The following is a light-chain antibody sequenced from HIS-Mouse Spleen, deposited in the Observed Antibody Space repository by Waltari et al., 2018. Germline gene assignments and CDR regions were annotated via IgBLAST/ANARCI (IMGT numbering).Light chain of an antibody. CDR2: EVS. J-gene: IGLJ2*01. V-gene: IGLV2-14*01. Sequence: QSALTHPASVSGSPGQSITIPCTGTSSEVGGYNYVSWYQQHPGKAPKLMIYEVSNRPSGVSNRFSGSKSGNTASLTISGLQAEDEADYYCSSYTSSSTLEVFGGGTKLTVL. CDR1: SSEVGGYNY. CDR3: SSYTSSSTLEV.